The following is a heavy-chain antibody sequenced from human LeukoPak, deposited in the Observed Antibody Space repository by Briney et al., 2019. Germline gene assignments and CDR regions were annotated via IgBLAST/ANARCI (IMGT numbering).Heavy chain of an antibody. CDR2: FDPEDGET. CDR3: LPIVVVPAAIPFDP. Sequence: ASVKVSCKVSGYTLTELSMHWVRQAPGKGLEWMGGFDPEDGETIYARKFQGRVTMTEDTSTDTAYMELSSLRSEDTAVYYCLPIVVVPAAIPFDPWGQGTLVTVSS. J-gene: IGHJ5*02. CDR1: GYTLTELS. V-gene: IGHV1-24*01. D-gene: IGHD2-2*02.